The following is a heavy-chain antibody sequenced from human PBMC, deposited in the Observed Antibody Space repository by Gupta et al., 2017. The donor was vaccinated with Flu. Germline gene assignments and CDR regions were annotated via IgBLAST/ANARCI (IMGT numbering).Heavy chain of an antibody. V-gene: IGHV3-64*01. CDR2: ISSNGGCT. CDR1: GFTFSSYA. J-gene: IGHJ4*02. Sequence: EVQLVESGGGLVQPGGSLRLSCAASGFTFSSYAMHWVRQAPGKGLEYVSAISSNGGCTYYANSVKGRFTISRDNSKNTLYLQMGSLRAEDMAVYYCARAGADGPVEQWLVPFDYWGQGTLVTVSS. D-gene: IGHD6-19*01. CDR3: ARAGADGPVEQWLVPFDY.